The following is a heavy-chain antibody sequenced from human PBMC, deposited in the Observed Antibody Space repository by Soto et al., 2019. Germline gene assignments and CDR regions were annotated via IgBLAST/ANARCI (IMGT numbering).Heavy chain of an antibody. Sequence: EVQVVESGGDLVEPGGSLRLSCVTSGFMFSSAWMSWVRQGPGKGLEWVARIKSKNDGGAADYAAPVNGRFSISRDDSKSTVYLQTNSLRAEDTALYYCVEGWNDFWGQGTLVTVSS. V-gene: IGHV3-15*01. D-gene: IGHD1-1*01. J-gene: IGHJ4*02. CDR2: IKSKNDGGAA. CDR1: GFMFSSAW. CDR3: VEGWNDF.